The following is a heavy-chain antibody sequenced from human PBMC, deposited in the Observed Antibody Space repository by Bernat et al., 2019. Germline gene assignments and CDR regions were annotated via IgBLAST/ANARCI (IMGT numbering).Heavy chain of an antibody. V-gene: IGHV4-61*08. J-gene: IGHJ4*02. CDR1: GGSLSSTDSY. Sequence: QVQLQESGPGLVKPSETLSRTCAVSGGSLSSTDSYWNWIRQPPGKGLEWIGYIDYSGSTDYNPSLKSRVTLSVDTSKNQFSLRLTSVTAADTAVYYCATGHDSQKVGEWGQGTLVTGSS. CDR3: ATGHDSQKVGE. D-gene: IGHD1-1*01. CDR2: IDYSGST.